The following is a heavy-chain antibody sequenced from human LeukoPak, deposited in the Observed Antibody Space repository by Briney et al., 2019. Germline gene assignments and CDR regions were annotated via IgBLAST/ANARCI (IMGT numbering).Heavy chain of an antibody. CDR1: GGSISSGDYY. CDR3: ARDFRDGGYMDV. V-gene: IGHV4-30-4*08. Sequence: KPSETLSLTCTVSGGSISSGDYYWSWIRQPPGKGLEWIGYMYYTGSTFYNPSLKSRVTISVDTSKNQFSLKLSSVTAADTAVYYCARDFRDGGYMDVWGKGTTVTVSS. CDR2: MYYTGST. D-gene: IGHD4-23*01. J-gene: IGHJ6*03.